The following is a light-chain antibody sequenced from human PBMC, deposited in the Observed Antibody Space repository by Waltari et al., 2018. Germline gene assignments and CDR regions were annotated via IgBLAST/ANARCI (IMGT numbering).Light chain of an antibody. V-gene: IGKV2-28*01. Sequence: DIVMTQSPLSLSVTPGQPASISCRSSQSLLHSNGYNYLDWYLQKPGQSPQLLIYLGYNRASGVPDRFSGSGSGTGFTLKISRVEAEDVGVYYCMQALQTPPTFGQGTRLEIK. CDR3: MQALQTPPT. CDR2: LGY. J-gene: IGKJ5*01. CDR1: QSLLHSNGYNY.